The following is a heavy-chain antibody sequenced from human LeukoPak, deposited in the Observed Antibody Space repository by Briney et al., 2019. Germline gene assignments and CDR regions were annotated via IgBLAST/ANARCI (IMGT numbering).Heavy chain of an antibody. CDR3: ARDLSEYGWFGELYY. CDR2: INSDGSST. V-gene: IGHV3-74*01. CDR1: GFTFSSYW. Sequence: PGGSLRLSCAASGFTFSSYWMHWVRQAPGKWLVWVSRINSDGSSTNYADSVKGRFTISRDNAKNTLYLQMNSLRAEDTAVYYCARDLSEYGWFGELYYWGQGTLVTVSS. D-gene: IGHD3-10*01. J-gene: IGHJ4*02.